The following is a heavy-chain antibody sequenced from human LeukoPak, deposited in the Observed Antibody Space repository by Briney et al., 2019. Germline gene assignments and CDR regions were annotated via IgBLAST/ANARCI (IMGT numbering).Heavy chain of an antibody. CDR1: GGSISNYY. CDR2: IHNSGST. D-gene: IGHD1-1*01. J-gene: IGHJ4*02. V-gene: IGHV4-59*01. CDR3: ARGGGWGNWNDAVDY. Sequence: SETLSLTCAVSGGSISNYYWSWIRQTPGKGLEWIGYIHNSGSTKYNPSLKSPVSISVDTSKNQFSLKVNSVTAADTAVYYCARGGGWGNWNDAVDYWGQGTLVTVSS.